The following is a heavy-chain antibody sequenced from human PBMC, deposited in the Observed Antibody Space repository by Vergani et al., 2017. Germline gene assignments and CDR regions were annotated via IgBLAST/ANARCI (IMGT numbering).Heavy chain of an antibody. J-gene: IGHJ6*03. CDR1: GFTFSSYG. CDR2: LSYDGSNK. CDR3: AKVATGTTRYYYYYYMDV. D-gene: IGHD1-1*01. V-gene: IGHV3-30*18. Sequence: QVQLVESGGGVVQPGRSLRLSCAASGFTFSSYGLHCVRQAPGKGLEWVAVLSYDGSNKYSADSVKGRFTISRDNSKNTLYLQMNSLRAKDTAVYYCAKVATGTTRYYYYYYMDVWGKGTTVTVSS.